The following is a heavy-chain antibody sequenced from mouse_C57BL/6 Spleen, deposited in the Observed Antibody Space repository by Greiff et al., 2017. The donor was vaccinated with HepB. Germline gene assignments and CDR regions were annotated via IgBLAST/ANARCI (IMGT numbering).Heavy chain of an antibody. CDR1: GFTFSDYY. Sequence: EVQVVESGGGLVQPGGSLKLSCAASGFTFSDYYMYWVRQTPEKRLEWVAYISNGGGSTYYPDTVKGRFTISRDNAKNTLYLQMSRLKSEDTAMYYCARQIYYDYDGYFDVWGTGTTVTVSS. V-gene: IGHV5-12*01. CDR2: ISNGGGST. J-gene: IGHJ1*03. D-gene: IGHD2-4*01. CDR3: ARQIYYDYDGYFDV.